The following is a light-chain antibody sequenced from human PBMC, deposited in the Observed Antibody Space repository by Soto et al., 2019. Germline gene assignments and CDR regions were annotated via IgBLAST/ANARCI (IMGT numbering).Light chain of an antibody. V-gene: IGLV2-11*01. CDR1: SSDVGGYNY. CDR3: SSYTSSNTFYV. CDR2: DVS. J-gene: IGLJ1*01. Sequence: QSALAQPRSVSGSPGQSVTISCTGTSSDVGGYNYVSWYQQHPGKAPKLMIYDVSKRPSGVPDRFSGSKSGNTASLTISGLQAEDEADYYCSSYTSSNTFYVFGTGTKVTVL.